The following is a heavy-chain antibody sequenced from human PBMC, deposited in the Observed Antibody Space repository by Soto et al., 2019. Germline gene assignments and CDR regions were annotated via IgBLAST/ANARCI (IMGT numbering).Heavy chain of an antibody. CDR3: AHTLCNNYFDY. CDR2: IYWDDDE. J-gene: IGHJ4*02. D-gene: IGHD4-4*01. Sequence: QITLKESGPTLVKPTQTLTLTCTFSGFSLSTSGVGVGWIRQPPGKALEWLAVIYWDDDERYSPSLRSRLTITKDTARNQVVLTMTNTDPVDTATYFCAHTLCNNYFDYWGQGTLVTVSS. V-gene: IGHV2-5*02. CDR1: GFSLSTSGVG.